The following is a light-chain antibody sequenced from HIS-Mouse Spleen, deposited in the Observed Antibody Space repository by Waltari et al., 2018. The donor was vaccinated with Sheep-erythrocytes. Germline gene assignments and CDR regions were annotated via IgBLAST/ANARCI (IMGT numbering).Light chain of an antibody. J-gene: IGKJ2*01. CDR1: QSISSW. Sequence: DIQMTQSPSTLSASVGDRVTITCRASQSISSWLAWYQQKPGKAPKLLTYKASSLESGVPSRFSGSGSGTEFTLNISSLQPDDFATYYCQQYNSYSRTFGQGTKLEIK. CDR2: KAS. V-gene: IGKV1-5*03. CDR3: QQYNSYSRT.